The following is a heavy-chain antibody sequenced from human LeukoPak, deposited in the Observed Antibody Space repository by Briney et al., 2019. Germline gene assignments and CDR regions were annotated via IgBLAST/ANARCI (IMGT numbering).Heavy chain of an antibody. J-gene: IGHJ4*02. Sequence: GGSLRLSCAASGFIFSNAWMSLVRQAPGKGLEWVGRLKSKTDGGTTDYAAPVKGRFTISRDDSKNTLYLQMNSLKTEDTAVYYCTTDYYDSGGYAIDYWGQGTLVTVSS. CDR2: LKSKTDGGTT. CDR1: GFIFSNAW. CDR3: TTDYYDSGGYAIDY. V-gene: IGHV3-15*01. D-gene: IGHD3-22*01.